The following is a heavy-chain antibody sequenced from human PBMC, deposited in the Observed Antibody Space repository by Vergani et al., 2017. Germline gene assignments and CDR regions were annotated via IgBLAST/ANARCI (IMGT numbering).Heavy chain of an antibody. V-gene: IGHV5-51*06. J-gene: IGHJ2*01. Sequence: EVQLVQSGAELKTPGESLKISCQGSGYNFPNYWIGWVRQMPGKGLEWMGSIYPDDSDTRYSPSFQGQFTISGDKSITTAYLQWSSLRASDTALYYCARRPLLCSGIPNCYRGNWFFDLWGRGTLVTVSS. D-gene: IGHD2-2*02. CDR2: IYPDDSDT. CDR1: GYNFPNYW. CDR3: ARRPLLCSGIPNCYRGNWFFDL.